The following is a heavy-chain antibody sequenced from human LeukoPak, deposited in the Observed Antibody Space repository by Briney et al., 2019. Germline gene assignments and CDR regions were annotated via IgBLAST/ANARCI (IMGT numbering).Heavy chain of an antibody. J-gene: IGHJ4*02. CDR3: ARAGGYSSPRYFDY. V-gene: IGHV4-59*01. D-gene: IGHD5-18*01. Sequence: SETLSLTCTVSGGSISSYYWSWIRQPPGKGLEWIGYIYYSGSTNYNPSLKSRVTISVDTSKNQFSLKLSSVTAADTAVYYCARAGGYSSPRYFDYWGQGTLVTVSS. CDR1: GGSISSYY. CDR2: IYYSGST.